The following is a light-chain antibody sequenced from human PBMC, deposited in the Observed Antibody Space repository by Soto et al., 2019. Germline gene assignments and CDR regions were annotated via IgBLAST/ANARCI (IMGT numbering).Light chain of an antibody. Sequence: RIQPPSSLSAYEEDRVTITCRASQSISSYLNWYHQKPGKAPKLLIYAASSLQSGVPSRFSGSGSGTDFTLTISSLQPEDFATYYCQQSYSTTIPFCQGARLEIK. CDR2: AAS. CDR3: QQSYSTTIP. CDR1: QSISSY. V-gene: IGKV1-39*01. J-gene: IGKJ5*01.